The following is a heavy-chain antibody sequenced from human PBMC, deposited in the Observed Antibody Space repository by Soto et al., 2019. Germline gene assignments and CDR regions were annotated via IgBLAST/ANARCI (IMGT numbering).Heavy chain of an antibody. CDR2: INTSGGST. J-gene: IGHJ4*02. V-gene: IGHV3-23*01. CDR1: GFTFSSYA. CDR3: AKKNKATLVLGVSHDY. Sequence: EVQLLESGGGLVQPGGSLRLSCAASGFTFSSYAMSWVRQAPGKGLEWVASIINTSGGSTYYADSAKGRFTISRDNSKNTLYLQMNSLRAEDTAVYYCAKKNKATLVLGVSHDYWGQGTLVTVSS. D-gene: IGHD3-10*01.